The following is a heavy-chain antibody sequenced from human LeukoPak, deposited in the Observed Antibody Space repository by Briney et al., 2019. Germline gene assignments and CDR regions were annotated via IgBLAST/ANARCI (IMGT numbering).Heavy chain of an antibody. V-gene: IGHV1-2*02. Sequence: ASVKVSCKASGYTFTGYYMHWVRQAPGQGLEWMGWINPNSGGTNYAQKFLGRVTMTRDTSISTAYMELSRLRSDDTAVYYCARDTTMVLYYFDYWGQGTLVTVSS. CDR2: INPNSGGT. CDR3: ARDTTMVLYYFDY. D-gene: IGHD5-18*01. J-gene: IGHJ4*02. CDR1: GYTFTGYY.